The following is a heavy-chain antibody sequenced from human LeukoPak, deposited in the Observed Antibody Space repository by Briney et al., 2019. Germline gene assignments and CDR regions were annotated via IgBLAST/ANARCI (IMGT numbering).Heavy chain of an antibody. CDR3: TRDDYW. CDR1: GFNFGDYA. J-gene: IGHJ4*02. V-gene: IGHV3-49*04. D-gene: IGHD4/OR15-4a*01. Sequence: GGSLRLSCTASGFNFGDYAISWVRQAPGKGLEWVSFIRNKAYGGRTEYAASVKGRFTISRDDSKSIAYLQMNSLKTEDTGLYYCTRDDYWGGQGSLVTVSS. CDR2: IRNKAYGGRT.